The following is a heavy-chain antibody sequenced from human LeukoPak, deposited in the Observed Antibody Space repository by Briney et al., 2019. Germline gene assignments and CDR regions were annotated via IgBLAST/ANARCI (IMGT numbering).Heavy chain of an antibody. Sequence: SVKVSCKASGGTFSSYAISWVRQAPGQGLEWMGGIIPIFGTANYAQKFQGRVTITADKSTSTAYMELSSLRSEDTAVYYCARDLEYYGSGSYDWFDPWGQGTPVTVSS. CDR2: IIPIFGTA. V-gene: IGHV1-69*06. CDR1: GGTFSSYA. J-gene: IGHJ5*02. CDR3: ARDLEYYGSGSYDWFDP. D-gene: IGHD3-10*01.